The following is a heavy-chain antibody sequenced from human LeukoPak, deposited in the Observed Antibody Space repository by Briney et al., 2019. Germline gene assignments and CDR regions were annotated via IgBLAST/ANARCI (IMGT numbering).Heavy chain of an antibody. CDR3: ARDGDCSGGSCYSRAKGYFDY. CDR1: GFTFSSYA. V-gene: IGHV3-30-3*01. J-gene: IGHJ4*02. D-gene: IGHD2-15*01. CDR2: ISYDGSNK. Sequence: GGSLRLSCAASGFTFSSYAMHWVRQAPGKGLEWVAAISYDGSNKYYADSVKGRFTISRDNSKNTLYLQMNSLRAEDTAVYYCARDGDCSGGSCYSRAKGYFDYWGQGTLVTVSS.